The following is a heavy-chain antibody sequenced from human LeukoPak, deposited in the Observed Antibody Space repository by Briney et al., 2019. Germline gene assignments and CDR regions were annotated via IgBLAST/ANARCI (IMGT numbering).Heavy chain of an antibody. Sequence: TSETLSLTCTVSGDSVSIYYWSWIRQPPGKGLEWIGYIYYRGNTNYNPSLKGRVTMAVDTSKNQFSLKVSSVTAADTAVYYCAKDGGGGTYFEYFDYWGQGTLVTVSS. CDR3: AKDGGGGTYFEYFDY. J-gene: IGHJ4*02. CDR1: GDSVSIYY. V-gene: IGHV4-59*02. D-gene: IGHD1-26*01. CDR2: IYYRGNT.